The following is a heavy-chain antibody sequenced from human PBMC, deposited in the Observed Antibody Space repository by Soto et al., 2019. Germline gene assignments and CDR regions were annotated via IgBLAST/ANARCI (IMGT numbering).Heavy chain of an antibody. D-gene: IGHD3-10*01. V-gene: IGHV3-53*01. Sequence: EVQLVESGGGLIQPGGSLRLSCAVSGFTVSNNYMSWVRQAPGKGLEGVSVIYSGGYTAYGDSVKGRFTISRDNSKNNLNFQMNTPEPDDTAGVYGAPHPGGGGYWGQGTLVTVSS. CDR2: IYSGGYT. CDR1: GFTVSNNY. J-gene: IGHJ4*02. CDR3: APHPGGGGY.